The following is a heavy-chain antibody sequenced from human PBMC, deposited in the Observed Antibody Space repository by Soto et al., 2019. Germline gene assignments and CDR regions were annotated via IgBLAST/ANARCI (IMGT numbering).Heavy chain of an antibody. D-gene: IGHD3-10*01. J-gene: IGHJ6*02. CDR2: INPNSGGT. CDR1: GYTFTGYY. V-gene: IGHV1-2*04. CDR3: ARALPHMVRGVIYNYYYYGMDV. Sequence: ASVKVSCKASGYTFTGYYMHWVRQAPGQGLEWMGWINPNSGGTNYAQKFQGWVTMTRDTSISTAYMELSRLRSDVTAVYYCARALPHMVRGVIYNYYYYGMDVWGQGTTVTVSS.